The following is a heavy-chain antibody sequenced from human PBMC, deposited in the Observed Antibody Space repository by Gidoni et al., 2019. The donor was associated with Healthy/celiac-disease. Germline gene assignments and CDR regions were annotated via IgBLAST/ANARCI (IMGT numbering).Heavy chain of an antibody. J-gene: IGHJ5*02. D-gene: IGHD5-18*01. CDR1: GFHASSCA. V-gene: IGHV3-23*01. CDR3: AKGTQLWLRGWFDP. Sequence: EVQLLESGGGLVQHGGSLRLSCAASGFHASSCAMSWVRQAPGKGLVWVSAISGSGGSPSYADSVKGRFTISRDNSKNTLYLQMNSLRAEDTAVYYCAKGTQLWLRGWFDPWGQGTLVTVSS. CDR2: ISGSGGSP.